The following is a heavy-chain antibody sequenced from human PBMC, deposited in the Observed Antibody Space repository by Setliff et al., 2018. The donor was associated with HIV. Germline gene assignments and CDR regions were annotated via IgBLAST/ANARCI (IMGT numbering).Heavy chain of an antibody. D-gene: IGHD3-16*02. CDR3: ARVVITFGDIIVTPGAFDI. V-gene: IGHV1-69*10. J-gene: IGHJ3*02. Sequence: SVKVSCKASGGTFSSYAISWVRQAPGQGLEWMGGIIPMLDIANYAQKFQGRVTITADESTSTAYMELSSLRSEDTAVYYCARVVITFGDIIVTPGAFDIWGPGTKVTVSS. CDR1: GGTFSSYA. CDR2: IIPMLDIA.